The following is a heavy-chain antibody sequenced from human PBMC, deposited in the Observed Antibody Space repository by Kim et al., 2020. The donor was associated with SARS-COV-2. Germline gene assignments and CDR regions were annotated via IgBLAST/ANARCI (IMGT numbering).Heavy chain of an antibody. CDR3: ARDRVLVRDSNWFDP. J-gene: IGHJ5*02. D-gene: IGHD6-13*01. V-gene: IGHV1-69*01. Sequence: QKFQGRVTITADESTSTAYMELSSLRSEDTAVYYCARDRVLVRDSNWFDPWGQGTLVTVSS.